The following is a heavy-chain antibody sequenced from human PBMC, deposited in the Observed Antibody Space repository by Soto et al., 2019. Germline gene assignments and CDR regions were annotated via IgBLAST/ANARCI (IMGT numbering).Heavy chain of an antibody. CDR3: ATKRTGITTIGPGY. CDR2: IKSKTDGGTT. J-gene: IGHJ4*02. D-gene: IGHD1-20*01. CDR1: GFTFSNAW. Sequence: EVQLVESGGALVKPGGSLRLSCAASGFTFSNAWMSWVRQAPGKGLEWVGRIKSKTDGGTTDYAAAVEGRFTISREDSKNTVSLKMYSLTTEDTAIYYCATKRTGITTIGPGYWGQGTLVTVAS. V-gene: IGHV3-15*02.